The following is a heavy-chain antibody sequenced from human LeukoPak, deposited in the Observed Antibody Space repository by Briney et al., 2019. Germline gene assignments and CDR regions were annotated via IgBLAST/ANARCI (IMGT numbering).Heavy chain of an antibody. CDR3: ARSSVTGHFDF. Sequence: ASVKVSCKASGDTFSSSAISWVRQAPGQGLEWMGKIILPLDITNYAQQFQGGVTITTGKSTDTVFLELSSLRSQDTAVYYCARSSVTGHFDFWGQGTLVTVST. D-gene: IGHD6-19*01. CDR1: GDTFSSSA. J-gene: IGHJ4*02. CDR2: IILPLDIT. V-gene: IGHV1-69*04.